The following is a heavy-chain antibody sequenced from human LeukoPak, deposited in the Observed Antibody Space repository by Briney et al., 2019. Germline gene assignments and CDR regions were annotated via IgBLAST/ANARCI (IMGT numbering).Heavy chain of an antibody. V-gene: IGHV3-48*01. J-gene: IGHJ4*02. D-gene: IGHD1-26*01. CDR2: ISSSSSTI. Sequence: GGSLRLSCAASGFTFSSYSMNWVRQAPGKGVEWVSYISSSSSTIYYADSVKGRFTISRDNAKNSLYLQMNSLRAEDTAVYYCARLGATRPFDYWGQGTLVTVSS. CDR1: GFTFSSYS. CDR3: ARLGATRPFDY.